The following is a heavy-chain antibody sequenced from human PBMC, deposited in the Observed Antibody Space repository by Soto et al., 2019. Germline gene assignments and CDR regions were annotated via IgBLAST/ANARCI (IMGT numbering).Heavy chain of an antibody. CDR1: GGSFSGYY. CDR2: INHSGTT. CDR3: ARGYDSSGYYFDYGMDV. J-gene: IGHJ6*02. Sequence: PSETLSLTCAVYGGSFSGYYWSWIRQPPGKGLQWIGKINHSGTTNYNPSLKSRVTISVDTSKNQFSLKLSSVTAADTAVYYCARGYDSSGYYFDYGMDVWGQGTTVTVSS. D-gene: IGHD3-22*01. V-gene: IGHV4-34*01.